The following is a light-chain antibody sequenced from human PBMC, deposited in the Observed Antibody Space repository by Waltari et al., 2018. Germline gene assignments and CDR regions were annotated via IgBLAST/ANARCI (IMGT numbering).Light chain of an antibody. J-gene: IGLJ3*02. CDR3: QTGGHGTWV. V-gene: IGLV4-69*01. Sequence: QQPKEGPRFLMKVRSDGSHSKADEIPDRFSGSRSGAERYLTIASLQSEDEADYYCQTGGHGTWVFGGGTKLTVL. CDR2: VRSDGSH.